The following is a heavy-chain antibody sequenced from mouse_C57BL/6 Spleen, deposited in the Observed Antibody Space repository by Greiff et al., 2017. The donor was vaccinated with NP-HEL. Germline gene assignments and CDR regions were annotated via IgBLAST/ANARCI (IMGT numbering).Heavy chain of an antibody. D-gene: IGHD1-1*01. CDR1: GFTFSDYG. CDR3: ARGDYEGYYAMDY. Sequence: EVMLVESGGGLVKPGGSLKLSCAASGFTFSDYGMHWVRQAPEKGLEWVAYISSGSSTIYYADTVKGRFTISRDNAKNTLFLQMTSLRSEDTAMYYCARGDYEGYYAMDYWGQGTSVTVSS. J-gene: IGHJ4*01. CDR2: ISSGSSTI. V-gene: IGHV5-17*01.